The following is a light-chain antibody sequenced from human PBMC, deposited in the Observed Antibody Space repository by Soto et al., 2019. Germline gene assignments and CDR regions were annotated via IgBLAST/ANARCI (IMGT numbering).Light chain of an antibody. CDR1: SSDVGGYNY. V-gene: IGLV2-8*01. Sequence: QSALTQPPSASGSPGQSVTISCTGTSSDVGGYNYVSWYQQHLGQAPKLMIYEVSKRPSGVPDRFSGSKSGNTASLTVSGLQAEDEADYYCSSYAGNNNLLFGGGTKLTVL. CDR3: SSYAGNNNLL. J-gene: IGLJ2*01. CDR2: EVS.